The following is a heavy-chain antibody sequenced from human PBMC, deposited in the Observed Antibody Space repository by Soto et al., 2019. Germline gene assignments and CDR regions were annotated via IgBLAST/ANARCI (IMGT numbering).Heavy chain of an antibody. J-gene: IGHJ4*02. CDR3: ARSAIYISTWFYFDQ. CDR1: GFSLTTSGVG. Sequence: QITLKESGPTLVKPTQTLTLTCTFSGFSLTTSGVGVGWIRQPPGKALEWLALIYWNDVKRYSPSLKSSLTITKDTSKNQVVPTMTNMDPVDTATYYCARSAIYISTWFYFDQWGQGTLVTVSS. D-gene: IGHD2-2*01. V-gene: IGHV2-5*01. CDR2: IYWNDVK.